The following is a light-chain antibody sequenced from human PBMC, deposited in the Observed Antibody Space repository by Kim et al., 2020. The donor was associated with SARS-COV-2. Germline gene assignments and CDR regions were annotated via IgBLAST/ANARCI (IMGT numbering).Light chain of an antibody. J-gene: IGLJ2*01. CDR1: RIRTYL. CDR3: NSRDTSDHVV. Sequence: VSYGQTVRITSHGDRIRTYLDTWYQRNPAQAPLLVIFGNNRRPSGIPDRFSGSTSGNTASLTITGAQAEDEADYYCNSRDTSDHVVFGGGTKLTVL. CDR2: GNN. V-gene: IGLV3-19*01.